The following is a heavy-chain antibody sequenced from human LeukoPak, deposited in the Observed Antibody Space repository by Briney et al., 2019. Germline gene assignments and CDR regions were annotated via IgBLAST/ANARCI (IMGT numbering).Heavy chain of an antibody. D-gene: IGHD5-18*01. Sequence: GGSLRLSCAASGFTFSSYGMHWVRQAPGKGLEWVAVIWYEGSNKYYADSVKGRFTISRDNSKNTLYLQMNSLRAEDTAVYYCARDYVDTAMVPPYYYYGMDVWGQGTTVTVSS. CDR2: IWYEGSNK. CDR3: ARDYVDTAMVPPYYYYGMDV. V-gene: IGHV3-33*01. CDR1: GFTFSSYG. J-gene: IGHJ6*02.